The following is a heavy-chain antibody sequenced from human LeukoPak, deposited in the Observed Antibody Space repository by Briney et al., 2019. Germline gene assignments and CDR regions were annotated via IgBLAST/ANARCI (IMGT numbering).Heavy chain of an antibody. CDR1: GFTFDDYG. V-gene: IGHV3-20*01. D-gene: IGHD3-10*01. CDR3: ARVSTMVRGVIDPYYYYYMDV. J-gene: IGHJ6*03. CDR2: INWNGGST. Sequence: TGGSLRLSCAASGFTFDDYGMSWVRQAPGKGLEWVSGINWNGGSTGYADSVKGRFTISRDNAKNSLYLQMNSLRAEDTALYHCARVSTMVRGVIDPYYYYYMDVWGKGTTVTISS.